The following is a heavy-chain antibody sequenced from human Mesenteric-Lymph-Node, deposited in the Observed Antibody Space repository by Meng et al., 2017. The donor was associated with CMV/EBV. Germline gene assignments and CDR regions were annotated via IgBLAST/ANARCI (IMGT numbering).Heavy chain of an antibody. Sequence: GGSLRLSCAASGFTFSSHGMHWVRQAPGKGLEWVAFIRYDGSNKYYADSVKGRFTISRDNSKNTLYLQMNSLRAEDTAVYYCAKIHAVVVPAWGQGTLVTVSS. V-gene: IGHV3-30*02. CDR3: AKIHAVVVPA. CDR1: GFTFSSHG. CDR2: IRYDGSNK. J-gene: IGHJ4*02. D-gene: IGHD2-2*01.